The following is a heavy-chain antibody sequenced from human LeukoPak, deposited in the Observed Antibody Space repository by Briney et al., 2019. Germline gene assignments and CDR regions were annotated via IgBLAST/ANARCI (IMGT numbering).Heavy chain of an antibody. V-gene: IGHV1-2*02. J-gene: IGHJ4*02. CDR3: ARDMGRYSGYDYDY. CDR2: IHPNTGAT. CDR1: GYTFTDYY. Sequence: ASVKVSRKTSGYTFTDYYLHWVRQAPGQGLEWVGWIHPNTGATHHAQKFQGRLTMTRDTSISTVYMELTRLRSDDTAVYYCARDMGRYSGYDYDYWGQGTLVTASS. D-gene: IGHD5-12*01.